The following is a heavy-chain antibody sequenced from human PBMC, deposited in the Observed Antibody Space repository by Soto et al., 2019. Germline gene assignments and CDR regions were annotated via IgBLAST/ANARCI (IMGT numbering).Heavy chain of an antibody. Sequence: QVQLVQSGAEVKKPGASVKISCRASGYTFTNFAMHWVRQAPGQSPEWMGLINAGSGNTKYSQTLQGRVTITRDTTASTSYMQLSSLRYEDTAVYFCARVRGHYSYDIDVWGKGTTVIVSS. J-gene: IGHJ6*03. CDR3: ARVRGHYSYDIDV. V-gene: IGHV1-3*01. CDR2: INAGSGNT. CDR1: GYTFTNFA.